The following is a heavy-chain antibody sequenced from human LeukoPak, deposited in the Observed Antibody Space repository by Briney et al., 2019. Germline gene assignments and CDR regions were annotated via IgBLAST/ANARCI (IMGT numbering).Heavy chain of an antibody. Sequence: PGGSLTLSCAASGFSFSNYGMHWVRQAPGKGLERVAVIWYDGSNKYYADSVKGRFTISRDNSKNTLYLQMNSLRAEDTAVYYCAREGCSSTSCYNYYYGMDVWGQGTTVTVSS. CDR3: AREGCSSTSCYNYYYGMDV. CDR1: GFSFSNYG. J-gene: IGHJ6*02. V-gene: IGHV3-33*01. D-gene: IGHD2-2*01. CDR2: IWYDGSNK.